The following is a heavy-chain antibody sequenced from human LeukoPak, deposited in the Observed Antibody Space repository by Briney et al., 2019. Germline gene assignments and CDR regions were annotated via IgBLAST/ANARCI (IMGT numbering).Heavy chain of an antibody. J-gene: IGHJ3*02. D-gene: IGHD3-22*01. V-gene: IGHV4-34*01. CDR1: GGSFSGYY. CDR2: INHSGST. Sequence: SETLSLTCAVYGGSFSGYYWSWIRQPPGKGLAWIGEINHSGSTYYNPSLKSRVTISVDTSKNQFSLKLSSVTAADTAVYYCASPNYDSSGYYYRVAFDIWGQGTMVTVSS. CDR3: ASPNYDSSGYYYRVAFDI.